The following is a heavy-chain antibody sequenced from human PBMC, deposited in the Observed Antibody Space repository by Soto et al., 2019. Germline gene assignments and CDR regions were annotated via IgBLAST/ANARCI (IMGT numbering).Heavy chain of an antibody. Sequence: EVQLLESGGGLVQPGGSLRLSCAASGFTFSSYAMSWVRQAPGKVLEWVSAISGSGDSTYYADSVKGRFTISRDNSKNTLYLQMNSLRAEDTAVYYCASGGIAVAGQDLWGQGSLVTVSS. J-gene: IGHJ4*02. V-gene: IGHV3-23*01. CDR3: ASGGIAVAGQDL. CDR2: ISGSGDST. D-gene: IGHD6-19*01. CDR1: GFTFSSYA.